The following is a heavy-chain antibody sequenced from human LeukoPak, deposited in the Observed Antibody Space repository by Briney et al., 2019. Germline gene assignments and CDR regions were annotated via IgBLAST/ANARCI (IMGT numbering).Heavy chain of an antibody. CDR1: GFTFSSYN. D-gene: IGHD4-23*01. J-gene: IGHJ4*02. CDR2: ISSSSSYI. Sequence: GGALRLSCATSGFTFSSYNMKWVRQAPGEGVGGVSSISSSSSYIYYADSVKGRFTISRDNAKNSLYLQMNSLRAEDTAVYYCASGQGGNPLTYFDYWGQGTLVTVSS. V-gene: IGHV3-21*01. CDR3: ASGQGGNPLTYFDY.